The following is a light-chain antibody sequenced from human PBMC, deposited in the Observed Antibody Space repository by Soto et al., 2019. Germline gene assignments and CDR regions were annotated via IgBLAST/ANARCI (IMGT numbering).Light chain of an antibody. J-gene: IGKJ4*01. CDR3: QQYDNLPLT. CDR2: DAS. CDR1: QDISNY. V-gene: IGKV1-33*01. Sequence: IQLTQSPSSLSASVGESVTITCRASQDISNYLNWYQQKPGKAPKLLIYDASNLETGVPSRFSGSGSGTDFTFTISSLQPEDIATYYCQQYDNLPLTFGGGTKVDIK.